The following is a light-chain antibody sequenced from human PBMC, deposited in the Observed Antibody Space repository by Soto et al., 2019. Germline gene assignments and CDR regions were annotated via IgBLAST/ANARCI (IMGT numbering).Light chain of an antibody. CDR3: QQYYNTPLT. V-gene: IGKV4-1*01. CDR2: WAS. Sequence: DIVMIQSPYSLAVSLGDGVTINCKSMQSVLSSANNRKYLAWFQQKPGQPPKLXXYWASTRESGVPARFSGSGSGTDFTLTISGLKDEDVAVYYCQQYYNTPLTFGGGTKVDIK. J-gene: IGKJ4*01. CDR1: QSVLSSANNRKY.